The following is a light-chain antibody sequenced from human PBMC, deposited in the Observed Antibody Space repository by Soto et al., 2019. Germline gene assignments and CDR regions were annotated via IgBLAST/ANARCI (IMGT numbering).Light chain of an antibody. V-gene: IGKV3D-20*02. CDR1: QSVSSSY. J-gene: IGKJ5*01. CDR3: QQRSNWPIT. Sequence: EFVLTQSPGTLSLSPWERASLSSRASQSVSSSYLAWYQQKPGQAPRLLIYGASNRDTGIPARFSGRGSGTDFTLTLSSLETEDFAVYYCQQRSNWPITFGQGTRLEI. CDR2: GAS.